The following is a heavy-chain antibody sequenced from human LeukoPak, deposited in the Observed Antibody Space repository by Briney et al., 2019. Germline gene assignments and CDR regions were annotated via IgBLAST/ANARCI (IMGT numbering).Heavy chain of an antibody. V-gene: IGHV1-18*01. CDR3: VRGYCSSTSCYYWFDP. J-gene: IGHJ5*02. D-gene: IGHD2-2*01. Sequence: ASVKVSCKASGYTFTSYGISWVRQAPGQGLEWMGWISAYNGNTNYAQKLQGRVTMTTDTSTSTAYMELRSLRSDDTAVYYCVRGYCSSTSCYYWFDPWGQGTLVTVSS. CDR1: GYTFTSYG. CDR2: ISAYNGNT.